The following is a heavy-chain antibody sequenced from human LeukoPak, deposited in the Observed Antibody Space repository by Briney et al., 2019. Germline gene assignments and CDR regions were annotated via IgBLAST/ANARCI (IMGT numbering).Heavy chain of an antibody. CDR2: ISGSGNRT. CDR1: GFTFSSYA. J-gene: IGHJ3*02. D-gene: IGHD3-22*01. CDR3: AREGNYYDSSGYLSHDAFDI. Sequence: GGSLRLSCAASGFTFSSYAMSWVRQAPGKGLEWVSSISGSGNRTYYADSVKGRFTISRDNAKNSLYLQMNSLRAEDTAVYYCAREGNYYDSSGYLSHDAFDIWGQGTMVTVSS. V-gene: IGHV3-23*01.